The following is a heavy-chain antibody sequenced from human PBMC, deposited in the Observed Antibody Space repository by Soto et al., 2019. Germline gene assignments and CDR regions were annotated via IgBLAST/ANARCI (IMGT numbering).Heavy chain of an antibody. CDR1: GFTFSSYA. Sequence: GESLKISCAASGFTFSSYAMHWVRQAPGKGLEWVAVISYDGSNKYYADSVKGRFTISRDNSKNTLYLQMNGLRAEDTAVYYCARGTTARTGIAARGGTRLFDPWGQGTLVTVSS. CDR2: ISYDGSNK. CDR3: ARGTTARTGIAARGGTRLFDP. D-gene: IGHD1-1*01. V-gene: IGHV3-30-3*01. J-gene: IGHJ5*02.